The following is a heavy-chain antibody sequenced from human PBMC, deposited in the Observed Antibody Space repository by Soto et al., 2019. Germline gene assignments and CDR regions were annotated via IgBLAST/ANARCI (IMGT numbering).Heavy chain of an antibody. CDR1: GFTFSSYW. D-gene: IGHD6-13*01. V-gene: IGHV3-7*01. J-gene: IGHJ4*02. Sequence: GGSLRLSCAASGFTFSSYWMSWVRQAPGKGLEWVANIKQDGSEKYYVDSVKGRFTISRDNAKNSLYLQMNSLRAEDTAVYYCARDVRQQRSKQGGNYFDYWGQGTLVTVSS. CDR2: IKQDGSEK. CDR3: ARDVRQQRSKQGGNYFDY.